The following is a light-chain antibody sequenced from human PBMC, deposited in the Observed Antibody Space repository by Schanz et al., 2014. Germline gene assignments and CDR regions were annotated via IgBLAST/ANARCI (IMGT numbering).Light chain of an antibody. J-gene: IGKJ1*01. CDR3: QQYNNWPPWT. CDR1: QSVSSN. Sequence: EIVMTQSPATLSVSPGERATLSCRASQSVSSNLAWYQQKPGQAPRPLIYGASTRATGIPARFSGSGSGTEFTLTISSLQSEDVAVYYCQQYNNWPPWTFGQGTKVEIK. CDR2: GAS. V-gene: IGKV3-15*01.